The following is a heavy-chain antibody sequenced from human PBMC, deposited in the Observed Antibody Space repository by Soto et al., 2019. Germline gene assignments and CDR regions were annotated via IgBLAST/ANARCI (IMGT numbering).Heavy chain of an antibody. CDR2: ISWNSGST. V-gene: IGHV3-9*01. CDR3: ARDSGYGSGTSVNHRLDY. Sequence: DVQLVESGGGLVQPGRSLRLSCAASGFIFDDFAMHWVRQAPGKGLEWVSGISWNSGSTDYAASVKGRFIISRDNARNSLYLQMNSLRAEDTALYYCARDSGYGSGTSVNHRLDYWGHGTLVTVSS. D-gene: IGHD3-10*01. J-gene: IGHJ4*01. CDR1: GFIFDDFA.